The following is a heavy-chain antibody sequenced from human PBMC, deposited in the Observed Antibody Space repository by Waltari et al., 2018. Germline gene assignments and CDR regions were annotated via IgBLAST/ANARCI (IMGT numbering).Heavy chain of an antibody. CDR1: GGSFSGYY. Sequence: QVQLQQWGAGLLKPSETLSLTCAVYGGSFSGYYWSWIRQPPGKGLEWIGEINHSGSTNYNPSLKSRVTISVDTSKNQFSLKLSSVTAADTAVYYCARVPSVGGYNSWYFDYWGQGTLVTVSS. J-gene: IGHJ4*02. CDR2: INHSGST. CDR3: ARVPSVGGYNSWYFDY. V-gene: IGHV4-34*01. D-gene: IGHD5-12*01.